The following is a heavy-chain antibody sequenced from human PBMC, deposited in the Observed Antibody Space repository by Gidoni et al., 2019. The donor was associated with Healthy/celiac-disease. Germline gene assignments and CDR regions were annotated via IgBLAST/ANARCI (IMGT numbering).Heavy chain of an antibody. CDR3: ARDPMPSSGWYDHWFDP. Sequence: QVQLVQSGAEVKKPGSSVKVSCKAAGGTFSSYAISWVRQAPGQGLEWMGGIIPIFGTANYAQKFQGRVTITADESTSTAYMELSSLRSEDTAVYYCARDPMPSSGWYDHWFDPWGQGTLVTVSS. D-gene: IGHD6-19*01. J-gene: IGHJ5*02. V-gene: IGHV1-69*01. CDR2: IIPIFGTA. CDR1: GGTFSSYA.